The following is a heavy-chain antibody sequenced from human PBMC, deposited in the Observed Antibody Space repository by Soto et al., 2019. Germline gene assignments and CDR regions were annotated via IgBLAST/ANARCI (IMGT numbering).Heavy chain of an antibody. V-gene: IGHV4-39*01. CDR2: IYYSGST. CDR1: GGSISSSIYY. CDR3: ARRLHYDSSGFEGGGMDV. Sequence: SETLSLTCTVSGGSISSSIYYWGWIRQPPGKGLEWIGSIYYSGSTYYNPSLKSRVTIPVDTSKNQFSLKLSSVTAADTAVYYCARRLHYDSSGFEGGGMDVWGQGTTVTVSS. D-gene: IGHD3-22*01. J-gene: IGHJ6*02.